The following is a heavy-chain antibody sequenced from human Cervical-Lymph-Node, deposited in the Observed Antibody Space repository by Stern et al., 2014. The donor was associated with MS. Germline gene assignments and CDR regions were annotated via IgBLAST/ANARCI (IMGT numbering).Heavy chain of an antibody. CDR1: GYKFSIYW. J-gene: IGHJ4*02. CDR2: IYPGDPET. V-gene: IGHV5-51*01. CDR3: ARQTTAWASDV. D-gene: IGHD1-14*01. Sequence: VQLVQSGAELIRPGESLKISCKGSGYKFSIYWIAWVRQMPGKGLEWMGFIYPGDPETRYSPSFHGQVTMSADKSTSTAYLQWSSLNASDTAMYFCARQTTAWASDVWGQGTLVTVSS.